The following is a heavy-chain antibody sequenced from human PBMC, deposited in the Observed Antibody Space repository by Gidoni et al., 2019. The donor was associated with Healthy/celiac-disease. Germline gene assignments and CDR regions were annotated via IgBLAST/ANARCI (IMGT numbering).Heavy chain of an antibody. CDR1: GSPFTSYA. CDR2: INAGNGNT. V-gene: IGHV1-3*01. Sequence: QVQLVQSGAEVKKPGASVKVSCKASGSPFTSYAMHWVRQAPGQRLEWMGWINAGNGNTKYSQKFQGRVTITRDTSASTAYMELSSLRSEDTAVYYCARDSFDFWSGYCDYWGQGTLVTVSS. CDR3: ARDSFDFWSGYCDY. D-gene: IGHD3-3*01. J-gene: IGHJ4*02.